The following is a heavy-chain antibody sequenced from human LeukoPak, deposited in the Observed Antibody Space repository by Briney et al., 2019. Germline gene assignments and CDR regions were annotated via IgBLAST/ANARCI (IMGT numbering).Heavy chain of an antibody. CDR1: GGSISSSNW. CDR2: IYHSGST. CDR3: ASRYCSGGSCSRVVDY. V-gene: IGHV4-4*02. J-gene: IGHJ4*02. Sequence: SETLSLTCAVSGGSISSSNWWSWVRQPPGKGLEWIGEIYHSGSTNYNPSLKSRVTISVDKSKNQFSLKLSSVTAADTAVYYCASRYCSGGSCSRVVDYWGQGTLSPSPQ. D-gene: IGHD2-15*01.